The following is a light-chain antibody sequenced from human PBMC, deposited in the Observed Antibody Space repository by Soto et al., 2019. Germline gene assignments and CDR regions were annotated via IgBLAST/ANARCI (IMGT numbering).Light chain of an antibody. CDR1: QSINSRY. J-gene: IGKJ3*01. CDR2: GAS. CDR3: QQFGSSPGFT. V-gene: IGKV3-20*01. Sequence: EIVLTQSPGTLSLSPGERATLSCRASQSINSRYLAWYQQKPGQAPRLLIYGASSRATGIPNRFSGSGSGTDFTLTSSRLEPVDLALYYCQQFGSSPGFTFGPGTKVDIK.